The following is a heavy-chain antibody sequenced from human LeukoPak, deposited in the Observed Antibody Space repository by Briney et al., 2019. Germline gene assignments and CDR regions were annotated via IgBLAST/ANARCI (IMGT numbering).Heavy chain of an antibody. CDR3: ARVGLALDY. CDR2: ISSSGSTI. V-gene: IGHV3-48*03. CDR1: GFTFSSYE. J-gene: IGHJ4*02. D-gene: IGHD3/OR15-3a*01. Sequence: GGCLRLSCAASGFTFSSYEMNCVRQAPGKGLEWVSYISSSGSTIYYADSVKGRFTISRDNAKNSLYLQMNRLRADDTAVYYCARVGLALDYWGQGTLVTVSS.